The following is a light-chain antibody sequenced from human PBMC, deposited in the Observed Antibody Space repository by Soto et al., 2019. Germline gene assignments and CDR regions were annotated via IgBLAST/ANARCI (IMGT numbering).Light chain of an antibody. Sequence: QPALTQPASVSGSPGQSITISCTGTNSDVGAYIYVSWYQQHPGKAPKLMVYDINNRPSGVSNRFSGSKSANTASLTISGLQADDEADYYCVSFTTKSSYVFGTGTKVTVL. CDR2: DIN. CDR3: VSFTTKSSYV. J-gene: IGLJ1*01. V-gene: IGLV2-14*03. CDR1: NSDVGAYIY.